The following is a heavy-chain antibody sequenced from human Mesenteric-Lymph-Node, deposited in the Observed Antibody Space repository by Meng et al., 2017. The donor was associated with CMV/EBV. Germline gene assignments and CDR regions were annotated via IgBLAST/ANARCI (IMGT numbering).Heavy chain of an antibody. CDR1: GFTFSSYG. D-gene: IGHD6-19*01. Sequence: GESLKISCAASGFTFSSYGMNWVRQAPGKGLEWLSYISITSSTIYNVDSVKGRFTISRDNAKNSLYLQMNSLRAEDTAVYYCARDIAVAGTGFDYWGQGTLVTVSS. CDR3: ARDIAVAGTGFDY. V-gene: IGHV3-48*04. J-gene: IGHJ4*02. CDR2: ISITSSTI.